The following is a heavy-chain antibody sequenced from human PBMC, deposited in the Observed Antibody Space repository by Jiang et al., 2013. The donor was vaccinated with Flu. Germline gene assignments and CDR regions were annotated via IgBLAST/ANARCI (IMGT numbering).Heavy chain of an antibody. D-gene: IGHD6-19*01. Sequence: KASGYTFTSYYMHWVRQAPGQGLEWMGWVSPVSGSSGYAQNFQGRITMARDTSISTAYMELSSLTSEDTAVYYCARVPTGYSSGWYADYWGPGTLVTVSS. CDR3: ARVPTGYSSGWYADY. J-gene: IGHJ4*02. CDR2: VSPVSGSS. CDR1: GYTFTSYY. V-gene: IGHV1-8*01.